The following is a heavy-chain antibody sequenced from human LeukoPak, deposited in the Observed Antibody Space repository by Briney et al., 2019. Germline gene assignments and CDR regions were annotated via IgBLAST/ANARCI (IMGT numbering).Heavy chain of an antibody. CDR2: ISAYNGNT. CDR1: GYTFTSYG. V-gene: IGHV1-18*01. CDR3: ARDWRVDIVATTPYYFDY. D-gene: IGHD5-12*01. J-gene: IGHJ4*02. Sequence: GGSVKVSCKASGYTFTSYGISWVRQAPGQGLEWMGWISAYNGNTNYAQKLQGRVTMTTDTSTSTAYMELRSLRSDDTAVYYCARDWRVDIVATTPYYFDYWGQGTLVTVSS.